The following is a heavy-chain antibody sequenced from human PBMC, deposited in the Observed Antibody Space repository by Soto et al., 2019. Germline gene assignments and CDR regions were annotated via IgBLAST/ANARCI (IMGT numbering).Heavy chain of an antibody. J-gene: IGHJ4*02. D-gene: IGHD1-26*01. CDR3: AKDRGGYSVPLDY. V-gene: IGHV3-23*01. Sequence: ARRRISKDPGKGLEWVSAISGSGGSTYYADSVKGRFTISRDNSKNTLYLQMNSLRAEDTAVYYCAKDRGGYSVPLDYWGQGTLVTVSS. CDR2: ISGSGGST. CDR1: A.